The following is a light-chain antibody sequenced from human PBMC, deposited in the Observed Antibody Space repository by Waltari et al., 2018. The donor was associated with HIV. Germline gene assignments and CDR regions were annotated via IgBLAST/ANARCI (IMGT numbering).Light chain of an antibody. CDR3: QAADSSGSYFV. CDR2: KDS. Sequence: SYELTQPPSVSVSPGQTARITCSEDVLPNQYTFWYQQKSGQAPVLVVYKDSERPAGIPERFSGSSSGTTVTLFIDGVQAEDEADYYCQAADSSGSYFVFGTGTKVTVL. V-gene: IGLV3-25*03. CDR1: VLPNQY. J-gene: IGLJ1*01.